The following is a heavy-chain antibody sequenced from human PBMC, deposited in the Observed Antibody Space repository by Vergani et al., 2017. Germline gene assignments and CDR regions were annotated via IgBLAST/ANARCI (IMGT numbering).Heavy chain of an antibody. J-gene: IGHJ6*03. D-gene: IGHD6-13*01. Sequence: EVQLVQSGAEVKKPGESLKISCKGSGYSFTSYWIGWVRQMPGKGLEWMGIIYPGDSDTRYSPSFQGQVTISADKSISTAYLQWSSLKASDTAMYYCARDSHSSSWYLLPLADYYMDVWGKGTTVTVSS. CDR2: IYPGDSDT. V-gene: IGHV5-51*01. CDR1: GYSFTSYW. CDR3: ARDSHSSSWYLLPLADYYMDV.